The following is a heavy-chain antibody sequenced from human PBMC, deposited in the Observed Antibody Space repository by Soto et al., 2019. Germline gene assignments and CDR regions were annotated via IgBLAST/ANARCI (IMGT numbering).Heavy chain of an antibody. CDR3: ATVFDL. CDR1: GFTLGSHR. J-gene: IGHJ5*02. CDR2: IDTDGGGT. V-gene: IGHV3-74*01. Sequence: DVQLVESGGGLVQPGGSLRVSCAASGFTLGSHRIHWVRQPPGKGLEWVSRIDTDGGGTSYADSVKGRFTISTDNAKNTVYLQMNGLRAEDTAVYNCATVFDLSGQGTLVTVSS.